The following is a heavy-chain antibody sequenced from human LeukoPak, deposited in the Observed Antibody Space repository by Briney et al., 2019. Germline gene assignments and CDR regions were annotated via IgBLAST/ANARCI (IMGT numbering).Heavy chain of an antibody. V-gene: IGHV3-7*03. CDR2: IKQDGSEK. J-gene: IGHJ4*02. D-gene: IGHD2-15*01. Sequence: GGSLRLSCAASGFTFSSYGMHWVRQAPGKGLEWVANIKQDGSEKYYVDSVKGRFTISRDNAKNSLYLQMNSLRAEDTAVYYCARGPGGYSTYWGQGTLVTVSS. CDR3: ARGPGGYSTY. CDR1: GFTFSSYG.